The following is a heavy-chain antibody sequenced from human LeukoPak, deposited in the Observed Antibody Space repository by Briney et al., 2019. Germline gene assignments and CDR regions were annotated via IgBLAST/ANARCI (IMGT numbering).Heavy chain of an antibody. CDR2: IYHIVNT. D-gene: IGHD3-10*01. CDR3: ARDSYGLGSNYFDP. CDR1: GASVSSGSSS. V-gene: IGHV4-30-2*01. J-gene: IGHJ5*02. Sequence: SQTLSLTCAVTGASVSSGSSSWAWIRQPPGKGLEWIGYIYHIVNTFYNPSLQSRVTISVDRAKNQVSLRLTSVTAADTAVYYCARDSYGLGSNYFDPWGKGTQVTVSS.